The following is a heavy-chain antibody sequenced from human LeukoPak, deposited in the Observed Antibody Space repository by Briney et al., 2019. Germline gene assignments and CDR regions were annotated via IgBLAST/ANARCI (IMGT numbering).Heavy chain of an antibody. CDR3: ATVPGDSSGSFDY. D-gene: IGHD6-19*01. V-gene: IGHV1-24*01. CDR1: GYTFTGYY. J-gene: IGHJ4*02. CDR2: FDPEDGET. Sequence: ASVKVSCKASGYTFTGYYMHWVRQAPGKGLEWMGGFDPEDGETIYAQKFQGRVTMTEDTSTGTAYMELSSLRSEDAAVYYCATVPGDSSGSFDYWGQGTLVTVSS.